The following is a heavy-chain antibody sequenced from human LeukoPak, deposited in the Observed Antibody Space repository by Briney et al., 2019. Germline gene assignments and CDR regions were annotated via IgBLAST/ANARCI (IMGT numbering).Heavy chain of an antibody. CDR1: GFTFSSYE. V-gene: IGHV3-48*03. CDR3: ARDWGIRNFDY. CDR2: ISSSGSTI. D-gene: IGHD3-16*01. Sequence: GGSLRLSCAASGFTFSSYEMNWVRQAPGKGLEWVSYISSSGSTIYYADSMKGRFTISRDNAKNSLYLQMNSLRAEDTAVYYCARDWGIRNFDYWGQGTLVTVSS. J-gene: IGHJ4*02.